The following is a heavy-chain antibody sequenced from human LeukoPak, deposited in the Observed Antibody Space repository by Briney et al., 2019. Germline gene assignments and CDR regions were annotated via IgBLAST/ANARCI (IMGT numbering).Heavy chain of an antibody. CDR3: ARAIGYCSSTSCLDYYMDV. CDR1: GYTFTSYD. D-gene: IGHD2-2*01. J-gene: IGHJ6*03. CDR2: MNPNSGNT. V-gene: IGHV1-8*03. Sequence: GASVTVSCKASGYTFTSYDINWVRQATGQGLEWMGWMNPNSGNTGYAQKFQGRVTITRNTSISTAYMELSSLRSEDTAVYYCARAIGYCSSTSCLDYYMDVWGKGTTVTVSS.